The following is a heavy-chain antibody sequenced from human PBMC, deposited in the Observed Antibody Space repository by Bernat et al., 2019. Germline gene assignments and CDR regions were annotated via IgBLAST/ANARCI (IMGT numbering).Heavy chain of an antibody. CDR3: VKPKWGPDAFDI. J-gene: IGHJ3*02. CDR1: GFTFSNFA. V-gene: IGHV3-23*01. D-gene: IGHD1-26*01. Sequence: EVQLLESGGGLRHPGGSLRLSCAASGFTFSNFAMTWVRQAPGKGLDWVSSISNSGGATYYADSVKGRFTISRDNSKNTLYLQVNSLRAEDTAVYYCVKPKWGPDAFDIWGQGTMVTVSS. CDR2: ISNSGGAT.